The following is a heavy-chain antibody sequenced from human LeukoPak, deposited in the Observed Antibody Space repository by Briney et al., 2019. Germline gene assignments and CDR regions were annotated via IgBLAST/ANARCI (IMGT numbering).Heavy chain of an antibody. CDR1: GFTFSSYA. J-gene: IGHJ5*02. Sequence: SCKASGFTFSSYAMHWVRQAPGKGLEWVAVISYDGSNKYYADSVKGRFTISRDNSKNTLYLQMNSLRAEDTAVYYCARDLGVIDYYGSGTYLDPWGQGTLVTVSS. CDR3: ARDLGVIDYYGSGTYLDP. V-gene: IGHV3-30-3*01. D-gene: IGHD3-10*01. CDR2: ISYDGSNK.